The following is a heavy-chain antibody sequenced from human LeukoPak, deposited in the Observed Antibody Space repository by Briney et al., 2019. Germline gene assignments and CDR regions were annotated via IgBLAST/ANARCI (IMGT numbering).Heavy chain of an antibody. D-gene: IGHD2-15*01. V-gene: IGHV4-61*02. Sequence: SQTLSLTCTVSGGSISSGSYYWSWIRQPAGKGLEWIGRIYTSGSTNYNPSLKSRVTISVDTSKNQFSLKLSSVTATDTAVYYCARDLAGSGEDYWGQGTLVTVSS. CDR1: GGSISSGSYY. CDR2: IYTSGST. CDR3: ARDLAGSGEDY. J-gene: IGHJ4*02.